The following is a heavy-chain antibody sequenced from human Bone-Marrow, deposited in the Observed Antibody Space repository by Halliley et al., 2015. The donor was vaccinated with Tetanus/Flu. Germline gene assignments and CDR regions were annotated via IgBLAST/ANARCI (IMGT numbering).Heavy chain of an antibody. CDR1: GFTFRTYA. J-gene: IGHJ4*02. Sequence: SLRLSCAASGFTFRTYAMHWVRQAPGKGLEWVAVISYDGSNTYYRDSVKGRFTISRDNSKDTLYMEPSSLRAEDTAVYYCAKDGYSYGPAYYFDYWGQGTLVSVSS. V-gene: IGHV3-30*18. CDR2: ISYDGSNT. D-gene: IGHD1-26*01. CDR3: AKDGYSYGPAYYFDY.